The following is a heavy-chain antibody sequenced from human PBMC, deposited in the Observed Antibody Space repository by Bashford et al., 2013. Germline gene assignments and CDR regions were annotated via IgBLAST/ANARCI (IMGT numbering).Heavy chain of an antibody. Sequence: GSLRLSCAASGFTFSSYSMNWVRQAPGKGLEWVSSISSSSSYIYYADSVKGRFTISRDNAKNSLYLQMNSLRAEDTAVYYCARDHRGRDILTGFRRQDAFDIWGQGTMVTVSS. CDR3: ARDHRGRDILTGFRRQDAFDI. CDR2: ISSSSSYI. CDR1: GFTFSSYS. J-gene: IGHJ3*02. D-gene: IGHD3-9*01. V-gene: IGHV3-21*01.